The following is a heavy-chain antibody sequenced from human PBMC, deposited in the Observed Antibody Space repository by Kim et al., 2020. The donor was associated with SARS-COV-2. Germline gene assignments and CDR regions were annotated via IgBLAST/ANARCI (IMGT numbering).Heavy chain of an antibody. CDR3: ARGYCSGGSCYSHKTYYYYYGMDV. CDR2: IIPIFGTA. D-gene: IGHD2-15*01. Sequence: SVKVSCKASGGTFSSYAISWVRQAPGQGLEWMGGIIPIFGTANYAQKFQGRVTITADESTSTAYMELSSLRSEDTAVYYCARGYCSGGSCYSHKTYYYYYGMDVWGQGTTVTVSS. V-gene: IGHV1-69*13. CDR1: GGTFSSYA. J-gene: IGHJ6*02.